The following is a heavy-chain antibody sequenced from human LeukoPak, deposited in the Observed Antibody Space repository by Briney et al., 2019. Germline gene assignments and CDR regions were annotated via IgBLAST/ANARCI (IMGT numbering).Heavy chain of an antibody. CDR2: ISAYNGNT. J-gene: IGHJ4*02. CDR1: GYTFTSYG. D-gene: IGHD5-12*01. CDR3: AKGQRSGIVATISGRFGSSNYFDY. V-gene: IGHV1-18*01. Sequence: ASVKVSCKASGYTFTSYGISWVRQAPGQGLEWMGWISAYNGNTNYAQKLQGRVTMTTDTSTSTAYMELRSLRSDDTAVYYCAKGQRSGIVATISGRFGSSNYFDYWGQGTLVTVSS.